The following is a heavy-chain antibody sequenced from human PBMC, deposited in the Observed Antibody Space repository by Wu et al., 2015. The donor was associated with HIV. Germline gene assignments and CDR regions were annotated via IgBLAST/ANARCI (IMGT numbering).Heavy chain of an antibody. CDR3: AREPRYYDYVWGTYGGYFDY. J-gene: IGHJ4*02. V-gene: IGHV1-46*03. CDR2: INPSGGGT. D-gene: IGHD3-16*01. Sequence: QVQLVQSGAEVKKPGASVKVSCKASGYTFTSYYMHWVRQAPGQGLEWMGIINPSGGGTSYAQKFQGRVTMTRDTSTSTVYMELSSLRSEDTAVYYCAREPRYYDYVWGTYGGYFDYWGQGTLVTVSS. CDR1: GYTFTSYY.